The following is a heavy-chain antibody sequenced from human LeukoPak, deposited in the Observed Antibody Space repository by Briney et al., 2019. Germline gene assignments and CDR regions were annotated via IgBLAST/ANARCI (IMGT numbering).Heavy chain of an antibody. J-gene: IGHJ3*02. V-gene: IGHV3-48*02. CDR1: GFTFSSYS. CDR3: ARVFWEKDGFIGAFDI. Sequence: GGSLRLSCAASGFTFSSYSMNWVRQAPGKGLEWVSYISSSSSTIYYADSVKGRFTISRDNAKNSLYLQMNSLRDEDTAVYYCARVFWEKDGFIGAFDIWGQGTMVTVSS. D-gene: IGHD3-3*01. CDR2: ISSSSSTI.